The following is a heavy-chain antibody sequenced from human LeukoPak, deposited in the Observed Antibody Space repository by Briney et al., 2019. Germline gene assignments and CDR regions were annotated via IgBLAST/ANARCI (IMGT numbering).Heavy chain of an antibody. CDR1: GDTFTSDG. CDR3: GRFGLVPAARAFAP. V-gene: IGHV1-18*01. D-gene: IGHD2-2*01. J-gene: IGHJ5*02. Sequence: GASVKDSCKASGDTFTSDGISWVRQAPGQGLEWMGWISAYNGDTNYAQKLQGRVTMTADTSTRTAYMELRSLRSEDTAAYYCGRFGLVPAARAFAPWGQGTLVTVSS. CDR2: ISAYNGDT.